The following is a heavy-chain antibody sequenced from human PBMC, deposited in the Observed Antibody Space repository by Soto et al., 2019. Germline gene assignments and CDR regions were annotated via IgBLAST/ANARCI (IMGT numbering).Heavy chain of an antibody. J-gene: IGHJ1*01. D-gene: IGHD1-26*01. CDR1: GGTFSSYA. CDR3: ARDTVGASHD. Sequence: GASVKVSCKASGGTFSSYAISWVRQAPGQGLEWMGWINAGNGNTKYSQKFQGRVTITRDTSASTAYMELSSLRSEDTAVYYCARDTVGASHDWGQGTLVTVSS. CDR2: INAGNGNT. V-gene: IGHV1-3*01.